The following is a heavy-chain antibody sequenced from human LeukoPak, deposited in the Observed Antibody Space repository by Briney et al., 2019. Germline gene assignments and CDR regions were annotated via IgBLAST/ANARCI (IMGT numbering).Heavy chain of an antibody. J-gene: IGHJ4*02. V-gene: IGHV1-2*02. D-gene: IGHD3-22*01. CDR3: AMSPINYYDSSGFDY. CDR1: GYTFTGYY. CDR2: INPNSGGT. Sequence: ASVKVSCKASGYTFTGYYMHWVRQAPGQGLEWMGWINPNSGGTNYAQKFQGRVTITRDTSISTAYMELSRLRSDDTAVYYCAMSPINYYDSSGFDYWGQGTLVTVSS.